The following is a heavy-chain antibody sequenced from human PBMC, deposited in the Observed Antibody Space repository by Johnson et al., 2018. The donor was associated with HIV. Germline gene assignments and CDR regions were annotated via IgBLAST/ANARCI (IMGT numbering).Heavy chain of an antibody. CDR3: ARSYSRWDDVFDI. V-gene: IGHV3-11*04. CDR1: GFTFSDYY. J-gene: IGHJ3*02. Sequence: QVQLVESGGGVVQPGGSLRLYCAASGFTFSDYYMSWIRQAPGQGLEWVSYLSSSGRTIYYADSVKGRFTIPRDNTKNSLYRQVNSLRAEDTAVYYCARSYSRWDDVFDIWGQGTMVTVSS. D-gene: IGHD1-26*01. CDR2: LSSSGRTI.